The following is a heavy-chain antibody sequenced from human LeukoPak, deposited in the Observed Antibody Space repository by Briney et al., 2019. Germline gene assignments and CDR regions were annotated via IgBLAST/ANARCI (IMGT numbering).Heavy chain of an antibody. Sequence: TSQTLSLTWTVSGGSISRYYWSWIRQPPGKGLEWIGNIYYTGSTNYNPSLKSRVTISVDTSKNQFSLKLSSVTAADTAVYYCARHLGSGWFAFDIWGQGTMVTVSS. CDR1: GGSISRYY. CDR3: ARHLGSGWFAFDI. J-gene: IGHJ3*02. CDR2: IYYTGST. D-gene: IGHD6-19*01. V-gene: IGHV4-59*08.